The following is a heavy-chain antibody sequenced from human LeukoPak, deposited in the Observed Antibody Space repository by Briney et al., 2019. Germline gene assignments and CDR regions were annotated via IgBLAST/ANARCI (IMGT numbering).Heavy chain of an antibody. CDR3: ASPTPRITMIVRVRDAFDI. V-gene: IGHV1-69*05. J-gene: IGHJ3*02. Sequence: SVKVSCKASGGTFSNYAISWVRQAPGQGLEWMGRIIPIFGTANYAQKFQGRVTITTDESTSTAYMELSSLRSEDTAVYYCASPTPRITMIVRVRDAFDIWGQGTMVTVSS. D-gene: IGHD3-22*01. CDR1: GGTFSNYA. CDR2: IIPIFGTA.